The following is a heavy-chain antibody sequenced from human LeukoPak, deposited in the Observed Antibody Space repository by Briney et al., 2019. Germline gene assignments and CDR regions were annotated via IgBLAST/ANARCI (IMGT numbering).Heavy chain of an antibody. CDR2: IKQDGSEK. V-gene: IGHV3-7*03. CDR1: GFTFSSYW. J-gene: IGHJ4*02. CDR3: AKMPTPSGYGLATFDY. Sequence: GGSLRLSCAASGFTFSSYWMSWVRQAPGKGLEWVANIKQDGSEKYYVDSVKGRFTISRDNAKNSLYLQMNSLRAEDTAVYYCAKMPTPSGYGLATFDYWGQGTLVTVSS. D-gene: IGHD5-12*01.